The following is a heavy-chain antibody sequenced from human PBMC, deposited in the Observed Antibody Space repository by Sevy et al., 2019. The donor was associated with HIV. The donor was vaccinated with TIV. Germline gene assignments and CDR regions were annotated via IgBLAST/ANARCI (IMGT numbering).Heavy chain of an antibody. Sequence: GGSLRLSCAASGFTFSNAWMNWVRQAPGKGLEWVGRIKSKTDGGTTDYAAPVKGRFTMSRDDSKNTLYLQMNSLKTEDTAVYYCTTDRGYSYGGGLDYWGQGTLVTVSS. J-gene: IGHJ4*02. CDR3: TTDRGYSYGGGLDY. CDR2: IKSKTDGGTT. V-gene: IGHV3-15*07. D-gene: IGHD5-18*01. CDR1: GFTFSNAW.